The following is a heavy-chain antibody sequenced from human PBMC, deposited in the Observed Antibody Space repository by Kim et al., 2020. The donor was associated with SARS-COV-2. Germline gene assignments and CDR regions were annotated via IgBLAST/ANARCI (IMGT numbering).Heavy chain of an antibody. V-gene: IGHV3-21*01. CDR1: GFTFSSYS. J-gene: IGHJ5*02. D-gene: IGHD6-19*01. CDR3: ARLAGIAVELTRDWFDP. Sequence: GGSLRLSCAASGFTFSSYSMNWVRQAPGKGLEWVSSISSSSSYIYYADSVKGRFTISRDDAKNSLYLQMNSLRAEDTAVYYCARLAGIAVELTRDWFDPWGQGTLVTVSS. CDR2: ISSSSSYI.